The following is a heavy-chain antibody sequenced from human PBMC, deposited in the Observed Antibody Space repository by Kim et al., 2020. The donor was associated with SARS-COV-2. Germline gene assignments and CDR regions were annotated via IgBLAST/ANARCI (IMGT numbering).Heavy chain of an antibody. Sequence: SVKVSCKASGGTFSSYAISWVRQAPGQGLEWMGGIIPIFGTANYAQKFQGRVTITADKSTSTAYMELSSLRSEDTAVYYCARGPYHYVWGSYRYTVDYWGQGTLVTVSS. CDR3: ARGPYHYVWGSYRYTVDY. D-gene: IGHD3-16*02. J-gene: IGHJ4*02. CDR2: IIPIFGTA. CDR1: GGTFSSYA. V-gene: IGHV1-69*06.